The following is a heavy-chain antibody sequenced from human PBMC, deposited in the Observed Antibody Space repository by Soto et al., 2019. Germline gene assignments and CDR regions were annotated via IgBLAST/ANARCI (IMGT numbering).Heavy chain of an antibody. CDR1: GFTFDDYA. Sequence: GGSLRLSCAVSGFTFDDYAMQWVRQVPVKGLDWVSGINWNSGRIGYGDSVKGRFAISRDNAKNSLHLQMNSLSAEDTAFYYCVKDESINWYSGHFRHWGQGTLVTVSS. J-gene: IGHJ1*01. CDR3: VKDESINWYSGHFRH. D-gene: IGHD6-13*01. V-gene: IGHV3-9*01. CDR2: INWNSGRI.